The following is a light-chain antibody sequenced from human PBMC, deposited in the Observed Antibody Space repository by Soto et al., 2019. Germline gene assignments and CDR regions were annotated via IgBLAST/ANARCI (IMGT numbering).Light chain of an antibody. CDR1: SSNVGNNY. CDR3: GAWDSSLSAVV. CDR2: DNN. V-gene: IGLV1-51*01. Sequence: QAVVTQPPSVSAAPGQKVTISCSGSSSNVGNNYVSWYQQLPETAPKLLIYDNNKRPSGIPDRFSGSKSDTSATLGITGLQTGDEADYYCGAWDSSLSAVVFGGGTKLTVL. J-gene: IGLJ2*01.